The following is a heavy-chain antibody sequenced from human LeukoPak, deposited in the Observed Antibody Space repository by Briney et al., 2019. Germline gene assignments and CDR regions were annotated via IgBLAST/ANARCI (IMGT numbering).Heavy chain of an antibody. CDR1: GGSFSGYY. J-gene: IGHJ4*02. V-gene: IGHV4-34*01. D-gene: IGHD3-10*01. CDR2: INHSGST. Sequence: SETLSLTCAVYGGSFSGYYWGWIRQPPGKGLEWIGEINHSGSTNYNPSLKSRVTISVDTSKNQFSLKLSSVTAADTAVYYCARGLPGSGSYYCWGQGTLVTASS. CDR3: ARGLPGSGSYYC.